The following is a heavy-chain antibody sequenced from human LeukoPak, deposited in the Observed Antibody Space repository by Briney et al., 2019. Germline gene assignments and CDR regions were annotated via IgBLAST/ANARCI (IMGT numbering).Heavy chain of an antibody. J-gene: IGHJ4*02. CDR3: ARVSTGSGNDYLDY. D-gene: IGHD2-15*01. Sequence: GGSLRLFCAASGFIFSSYSMNWVRQAPGKGLEWVANIKQDGSEKYYVDSVKGRFTISRDNAKNSLYMQMNSLRAEDTAVYYCARVSTGSGNDYLDYWGQGTLVTVSS. CDR1: GFIFSSYS. CDR2: IKQDGSEK. V-gene: IGHV3-7*01.